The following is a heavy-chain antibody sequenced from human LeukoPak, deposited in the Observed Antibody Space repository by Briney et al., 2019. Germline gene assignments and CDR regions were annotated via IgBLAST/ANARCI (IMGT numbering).Heavy chain of an antibody. V-gene: IGHV3-48*02. CDR1: GFTFSSYN. CDR3: GRDPLYSSPWQPYQSLDY. Sequence: QTGGSLRLSCAASGFTFSSYNMNWVRQAPGKGLEWVSYISSSSTIIYYADSVKGRFTTSRDNAKNSLYLQMNTVRDEDTAVYYWGRDPLYSSPWQPYQSLDYWGQGTLVTVSS. J-gene: IGHJ4*02. CDR2: ISSSSTII. D-gene: IGHD6-19*01.